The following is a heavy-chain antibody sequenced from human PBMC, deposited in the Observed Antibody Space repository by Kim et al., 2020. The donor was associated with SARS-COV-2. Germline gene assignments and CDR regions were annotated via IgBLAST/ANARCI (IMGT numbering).Heavy chain of an antibody. J-gene: IGHJ4*02. D-gene: IGHD6-19*01. CDR3: ASAQWLVAVGD. CDR2: INSDGSST. V-gene: IGHV3-74*01. CDR1: GFTFSSYW. Sequence: GGSLRLSCAASGFTFSSYWMHWVRQAPGKGLVWVSRINSDGSSTSYADSVKGRFTISRDNAKNTLYLQMNSLRAEDTAVYYCASAQWLVAVGDWGQGTLVTVSS.